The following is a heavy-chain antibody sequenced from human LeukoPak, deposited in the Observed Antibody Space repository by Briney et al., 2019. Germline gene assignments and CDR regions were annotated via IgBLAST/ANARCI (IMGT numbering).Heavy chain of an antibody. D-gene: IGHD4-23*01. CDR1: GYTFTGYY. CDR3: AGQGSGGHSRGAADY. V-gene: IGHV1-2*02. J-gene: IGHJ4*02. CDR2: INPNSGGT. Sequence: GAAVKVSCKASGYTFTGYYMHWVRQAPGQGLEWMGWINPNSGGTNYAQKFQGRVTMTRDTSISTAYMELSRLRSDDTAVYYCAGQGSGGHSRGAADYWGQGTLVTVSS.